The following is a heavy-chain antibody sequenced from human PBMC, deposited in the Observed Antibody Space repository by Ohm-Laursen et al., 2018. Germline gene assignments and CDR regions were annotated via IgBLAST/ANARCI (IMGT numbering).Heavy chain of an antibody. V-gene: IGHV3-33*01. Sequence: SLRLSCTAAGFTFSSYGMHWVRQAPGKGLEWVAVIWYDGSNKYYADSVKGRFTISRDNSKNTLYLQMNSLRAEDTAVYYCARAQTTYYYYYYGMDVWGQGTTVTVSS. CDR2: IWYDGSNK. D-gene: IGHD4-11*01. CDR3: ARAQTTYYYYYYGMDV. J-gene: IGHJ6*02. CDR1: GFTFSSYG.